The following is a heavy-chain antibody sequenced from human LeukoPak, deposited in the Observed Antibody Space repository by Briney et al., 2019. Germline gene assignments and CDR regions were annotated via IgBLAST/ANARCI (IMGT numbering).Heavy chain of an antibody. J-gene: IGHJ4*02. CDR2: MNPNSGNT. V-gene: IGHV1-8*03. Sequence: ASVKVSCKASGYTFTSYDINWVRQAPGQGLEWMGWMNPNSGNTGYAQKFQGRVTITRNTSISTAYMELSSLRSEDTAVYYCARRSIAARYWFDYWGQGTLVTVSS. CDR1: GYTFTSYD. CDR3: ARRSIAARYWFDY. D-gene: IGHD6-6*01.